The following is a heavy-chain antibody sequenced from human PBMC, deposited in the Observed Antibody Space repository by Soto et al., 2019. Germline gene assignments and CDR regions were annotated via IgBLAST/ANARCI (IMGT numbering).Heavy chain of an antibody. V-gene: IGHV4-39*01. Sequence: SETLSLTCTVSGGSISSSSYYWGWIRQPPGKGLEWIGSIYYSGSTYYNPSLKSRVTISVDTSKNQFSLKLSSVTAADTAVYYCARHNIVLIRAGGYYMDVWGKGTTVTVSS. J-gene: IGHJ6*03. CDR3: ARHNIVLIRAGGYYMDV. CDR2: IYYSGST. CDR1: GGSISSSSYY. D-gene: IGHD2-8*01.